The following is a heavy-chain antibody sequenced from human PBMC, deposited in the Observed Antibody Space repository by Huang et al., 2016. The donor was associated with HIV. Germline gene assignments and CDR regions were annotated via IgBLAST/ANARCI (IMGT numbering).Heavy chain of an antibody. CDR3: ARLIGAPSFYYGLDV. CDR2: ISPGDADT. V-gene: IGHV5-51*01. D-gene: IGHD2-15*01. Sequence: EVQLVQSGAEVKKPGESLKISCKGSGYRFRSNWIGWVRQMPGKGLEWMGIISPGDADTRYSPSFQGQATITADNYINTAYLQWSSLKASDTTMYYCARLIGAPSFYYGLDVWGQGTTVTVSS. J-gene: IGHJ6*02. CDR1: GYRFRSNW.